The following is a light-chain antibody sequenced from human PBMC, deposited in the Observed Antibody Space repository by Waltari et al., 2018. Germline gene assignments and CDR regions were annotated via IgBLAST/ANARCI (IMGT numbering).Light chain of an antibody. J-gene: IGKJ4*01. V-gene: IGKV1-33*01. CDR3: QQYDNLPLT. CDR2: DAS. CDR1: QDISNY. Sequence: DLQMTQSPSSLSASVGDRVTLTCQASQDISNYLHWYQQKPGKAPKLLIYDASNLETGVPSRFSGSGSGTDFTFTISSLQPEDIATYYCQQYDNLPLTFGGGTKVEIK.